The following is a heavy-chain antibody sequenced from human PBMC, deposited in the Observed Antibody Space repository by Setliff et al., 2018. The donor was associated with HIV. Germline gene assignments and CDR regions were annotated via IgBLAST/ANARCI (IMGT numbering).Heavy chain of an antibody. J-gene: IGHJ4*02. V-gene: IGHV4-39*02. CDR1: GGSISSSSYY. CDR2: GHYTGNT. Sequence: SETLSLTCTVSGGSISSSSYYWGWIRQPPGKGLEWIGSGHYTGNTYTSPSLKSRATISLDASKNKISLKLTSVTSADTAVYYCAREGDGIDFWGQETLVTVSS. CDR3: AREGDGIDF. D-gene: IGHD2-21*02.